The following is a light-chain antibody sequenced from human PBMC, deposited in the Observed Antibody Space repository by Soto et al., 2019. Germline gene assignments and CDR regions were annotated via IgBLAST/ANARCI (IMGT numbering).Light chain of an antibody. V-gene: IGLV2-14*01. CDR2: EVT. CDR1: SRDVGGYNY. J-gene: IGLJ1*01. CDR3: SSNTASSTYV. Sequence: QSVLTQPASVSGSPGQSITISCTGTSRDVGGYNYVSWYQHHPGKAPKLLIYEVTYRPSGVSNRFSGSKSGNTASLTISGLQAEDEADYYCSSNTASSTYVFGNGTKLTVL.